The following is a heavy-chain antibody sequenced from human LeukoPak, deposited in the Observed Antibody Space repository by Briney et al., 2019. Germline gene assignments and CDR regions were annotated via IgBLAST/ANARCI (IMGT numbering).Heavy chain of an antibody. J-gene: IGHJ4*02. V-gene: IGHV3-9*01. Sequence: GRSLRLSCAASGLTFDVYAVHWVRQAPGKGLEWVSGITWSNGEIAYADSVKGRFTISRDNAKMYLQMNSLRTEDTAVYYCAKSLRNGSGWASDYWGQATLVTVSS. CDR1: GLTFDVYA. D-gene: IGHD6-19*01. CDR3: AKSLRNGSGWASDY. CDR2: ITWSNGEI.